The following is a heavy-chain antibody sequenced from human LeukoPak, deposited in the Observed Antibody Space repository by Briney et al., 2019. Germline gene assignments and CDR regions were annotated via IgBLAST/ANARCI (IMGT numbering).Heavy chain of an antibody. V-gene: IGHV3-7*01. CDR3: ARDRSGLYYYYYMDV. J-gene: IGHJ6*03. CDR1: GFTFSSYW. Sequence: GGSLRLSCAASGFTFSSYWMSWVRQAPGKGLEWVANIKRDGSEKYYVDSVKGRFTISRDNAKNSLYLQMNSLRAEDTAVYYCARDRSGLYYYYYMDVWGKGTTVTVSS. CDR2: IKRDGSEK. D-gene: IGHD3/OR15-3a*01.